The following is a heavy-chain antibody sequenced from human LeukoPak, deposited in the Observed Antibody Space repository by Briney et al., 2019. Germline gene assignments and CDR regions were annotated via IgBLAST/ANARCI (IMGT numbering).Heavy chain of an antibody. J-gene: IGHJ3*02. CDR2: ISAYNGNT. CDR3: ARDLGSGISGNAFDI. CDR1: GYTFTSYG. D-gene: IGHD2-15*01. Sequence: GASVKVSCKASGYTFTSYGTSWVRQAPGQGLEWMGWISAYNGNTNYAQKLQGRVTMTTDTSTSTAYMELRSLRSDDTAVYYCARDLGSGISGNAFDIWGQGTMVTVSS. V-gene: IGHV1-18*01.